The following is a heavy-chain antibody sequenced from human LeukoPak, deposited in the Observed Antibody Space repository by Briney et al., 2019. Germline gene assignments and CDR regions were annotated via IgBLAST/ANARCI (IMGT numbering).Heavy chain of an antibody. Sequence: SETLSLTCSVPGASISGYSWNWIRQPAGKGLEWIGRVYASGSTYYNPSLKSRVTMSVDTSKNQFSLKLSSVTAADTAVYYCAREGGGVDYWGQGTLVTVSS. CDR1: GASISGYS. D-gene: IGHD2-15*01. V-gene: IGHV4-4*07. CDR2: VYASGST. CDR3: AREGGGVDY. J-gene: IGHJ4*02.